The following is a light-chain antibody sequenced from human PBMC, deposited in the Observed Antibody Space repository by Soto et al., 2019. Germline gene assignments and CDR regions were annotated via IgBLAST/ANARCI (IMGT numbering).Light chain of an antibody. Sequence: QSVLTQPPSASGTPGQRVSISCSGSRSNIGRNYVYWYQQLPGTAPKLLIQRNNERPSGVPDRFSGSKSGTSVSLAISGLQSDDEADYYCAAWDDSLNGRVFGTGTKLTVL. V-gene: IGLV1-47*01. J-gene: IGLJ1*01. CDR1: RSNIGRNY. CDR3: AAWDDSLNGRV. CDR2: RNN.